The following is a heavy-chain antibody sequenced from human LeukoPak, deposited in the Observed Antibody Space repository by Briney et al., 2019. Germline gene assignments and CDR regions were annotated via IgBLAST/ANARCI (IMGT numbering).Heavy chain of an antibody. Sequence: GGSLRLSCAVSGFTFSTYSMNWVRQAPGKGLEWVSYISSSGSAIYYADSVKGRFTISRDNAKNSLYLQMNSLRDEDTAVYYCARGFCGGASPCGMDVRGQGTTVTVSS. CDR3: ARGFCGGASPCGMDV. CDR2: ISSSGSAI. J-gene: IGHJ6*02. D-gene: IGHD2-21*01. CDR1: GFTFSTYS. V-gene: IGHV3-48*02.